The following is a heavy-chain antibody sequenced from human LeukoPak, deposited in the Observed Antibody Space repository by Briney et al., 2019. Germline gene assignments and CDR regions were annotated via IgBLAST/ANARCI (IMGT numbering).Heavy chain of an antibody. D-gene: IGHD3-3*01. CDR2: TYYRSKWYN. J-gene: IGHJ5*02. V-gene: IGHV6-1*01. Sequence: QTLSLTCAISGDSVSSNSAAWNWIRQSPSRGLEWLGRTYYRSKWYNDYAVSVKSRITINPDTSKNQFSLQLNSVTPEDTAVYYCARGLITIFGVVTGANWFDPWGQGTLVTVSS. CDR1: GDSVSSNSAA. CDR3: ARGLITIFGVVTGANWFDP.